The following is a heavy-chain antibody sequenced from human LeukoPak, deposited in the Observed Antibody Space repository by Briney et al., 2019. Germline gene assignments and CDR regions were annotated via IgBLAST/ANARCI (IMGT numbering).Heavy chain of an antibody. V-gene: IGHV3-64D*09. D-gene: IGHD3-22*01. CDR1: AFIVSRDA. CDR2: ISSNGAST. CDR3: VKAGYYDSSSFPEYFQD. Sequence: QAGGSLTLSCSLSAFIVSRDAMRWVRQRPGKGLEHVSTISSNGASTYYADSAKGRFTISRDNSKNTLYLQLSSLSAKHTAVYYCVKAGYYDSSSFPEYFQDCGQGTLVSASS. J-gene: IGHJ1*01.